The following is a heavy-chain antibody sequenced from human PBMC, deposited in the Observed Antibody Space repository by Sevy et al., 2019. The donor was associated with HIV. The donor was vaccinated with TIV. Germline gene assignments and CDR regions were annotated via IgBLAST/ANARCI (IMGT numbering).Heavy chain of an antibody. CDR3: ARDGVGYYDILTGYPLLDY. CDR1: GFTFSSYE. D-gene: IGHD3-9*01. J-gene: IGHJ4*02. V-gene: IGHV3-48*03. CDR2: ISSSGRTI. Sequence: GGSLRLSCAASGFTFSSYEMNWVRQAPGKGLEWVSYISSSGRTIYYGDSVKGRFTISRDNAKNSLYLQMNSLRAEDTAVYYCARDGVGYYDILTGYPLLDYWGQGTLVTVSS.